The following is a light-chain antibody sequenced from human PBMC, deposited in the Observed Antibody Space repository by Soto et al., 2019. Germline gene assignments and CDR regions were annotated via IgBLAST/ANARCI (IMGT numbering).Light chain of an antibody. J-gene: IGLJ2*01. CDR1: SSDIGSYNR. CDR2: EVN. Sequence: QSALTQPPSVSGSPGQSVTISCTGTSSDIGSYNRVSWYQQPPGTAPKLMIYEVNNRPSGVPDRFSGSKSGNTASLTISGLQAEDEADYYCSSNTNSATYVVLGGGTQLTVL. CDR3: SSNTNSATYVV. V-gene: IGLV2-18*02.